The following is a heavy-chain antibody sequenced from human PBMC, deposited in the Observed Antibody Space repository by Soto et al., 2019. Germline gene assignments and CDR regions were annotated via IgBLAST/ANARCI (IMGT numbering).Heavy chain of an antibody. CDR2: IIPILGIA. D-gene: IGHD6-13*01. CDR3: ARSSYSSRKKYSMDV. Sequence: QVQLVQSGAEVKKPGSSVKVSCKASGGTFSSYTISWVRQAPGQGLEWMGRIIPILGIANYAQKFQGKVTITADKYTSTSYMKLCSLRSEDTAVYYCARSSYSSRKKYSMDVWGQGTTVTVSS. CDR1: GGTFSSYT. J-gene: IGHJ6*02. V-gene: IGHV1-69*02.